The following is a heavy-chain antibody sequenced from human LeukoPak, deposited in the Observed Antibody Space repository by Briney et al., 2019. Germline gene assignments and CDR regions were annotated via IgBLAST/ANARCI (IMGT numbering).Heavy chain of an antibody. Sequence: PGGSLRLSCVASGFTFSSSWMSWVRQGPGKGLEWVANIKQDGSEKYYVDSVKGRFTISRDNAKNSLYLQMNSLRAEDTAVYYCARVPPRGGYYYYYYYMDVWGKGTTVTVSS. D-gene: IGHD4-23*01. V-gene: IGHV3-7*01. J-gene: IGHJ6*03. CDR3: ARVPPRGGYYYYYYYMDV. CDR2: IKQDGSEK. CDR1: GFTFSSSW.